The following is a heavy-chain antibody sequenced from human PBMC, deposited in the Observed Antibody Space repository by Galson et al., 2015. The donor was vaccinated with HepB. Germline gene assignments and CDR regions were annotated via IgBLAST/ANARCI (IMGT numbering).Heavy chain of an antibody. CDR2: IFWYDDK. D-gene: IGHD3-22*01. J-gene: IGHJ4*02. CDR1: GFSLSTSGVG. CDR3: AHRIYDSSGDRFDY. Sequence: PALVKPTQPLTLTCTFSGFSLSTSGVGAGWIRQPPGKALEWLALIFWYDDKSHSPYLNSRFKITRVTSNNQAVLTMTNVDSVDTATYYCAHRIYDSSGDRFDYWGQGTLVTVSA. V-gene: IGHV2-5*01.